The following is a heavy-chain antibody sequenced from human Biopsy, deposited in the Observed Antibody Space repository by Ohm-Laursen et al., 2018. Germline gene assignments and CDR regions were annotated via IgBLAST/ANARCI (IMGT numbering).Heavy chain of an antibody. CDR1: GNTFATYH. CDR3: ARAGVGSDGTDSYYYGMDV. CDR2: ISPSGATT. J-gene: IGHJ6*02. Sequence: ASVKVSCKASGNTFATYHIHWVRQAPGQGLEWMGVISPSGATTSFSQKFQGRITMTRDSSTGTVYMDLNSLGSEDTAVYYCARAGVGSDGTDSYYYGMDVWGPGTTVTVSS. V-gene: IGHV1-46*01. D-gene: IGHD5-24*01.